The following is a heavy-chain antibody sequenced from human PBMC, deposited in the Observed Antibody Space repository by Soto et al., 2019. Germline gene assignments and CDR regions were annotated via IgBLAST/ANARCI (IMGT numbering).Heavy chain of an antibody. J-gene: IGHJ6*02. V-gene: IGHV3-30*03. CDR3: ARQRLYYDILTGYPQHYYYYYGMDV. CDR1: GFTFSSYA. D-gene: IGHD3-9*01. CDR2: ISYDGSNK. Sequence: GGSLRLSCAASGFTFSSYAMSWVRQAPGKGLEWVAVISYDGSNKYYADSVKGRFTISRDNSMNTLYLQMNSLRAEDTAVYYCARQRLYYDILTGYPQHYYYYYGMDVWGQGTTVTVSS.